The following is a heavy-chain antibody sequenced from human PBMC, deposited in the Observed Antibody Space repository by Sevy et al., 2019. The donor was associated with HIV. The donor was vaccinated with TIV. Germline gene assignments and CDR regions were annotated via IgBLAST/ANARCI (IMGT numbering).Heavy chain of an antibody. CDR1: GFTFSSYA. V-gene: IGHV3-23*01. Sequence: GGSLRLSCAASGFTFSSYAMSWVRQAPGKGLEWVSAISGSGGSTYYADSVKGRFTISRDNSKNTLYLQMNSLRAADTAVYYCAKDQYYDSSGYYPNDAFDIWGQGTMVTVSS. D-gene: IGHD3-22*01. CDR2: ISGSGGST. CDR3: AKDQYYDSSGYYPNDAFDI. J-gene: IGHJ3*02.